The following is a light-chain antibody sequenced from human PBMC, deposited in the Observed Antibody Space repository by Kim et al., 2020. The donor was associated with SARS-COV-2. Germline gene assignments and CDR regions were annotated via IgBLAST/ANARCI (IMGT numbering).Light chain of an antibody. J-gene: IGKJ2*01. CDR3: QQTYSLPYT. V-gene: IGKV1-39*01. CDR1: QDITTY. CDR2: VAS. Sequence: DIQMTQSPSSLSASVGDRVTITCRASQDITTYLNWYQHKSGKAPKLLIYVASTFQSGVPSRFRGSGSGTDFTLTINSLQPEDFATYYCQQTYSLPYTFGQGTKLEI.